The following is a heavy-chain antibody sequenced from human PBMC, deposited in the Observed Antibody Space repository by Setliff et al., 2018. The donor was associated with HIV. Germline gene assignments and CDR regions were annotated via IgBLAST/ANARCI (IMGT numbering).Heavy chain of an antibody. CDR2: ISGRGSII. Sequence: GGSLRLSCAASGFTFGSYDMNWVRQAPGKGLEWGSYISGRGSIIYYADSVKGRFTISRDNAEYSLHLQMNSLRAEDTAVYYCARARLRNYYYYMDVWAKGTTVTVSS. V-gene: IGHV3-48*03. J-gene: IGHJ6*03. CDR1: GFTFGSYD. D-gene: IGHD5-12*01. CDR3: ARARLRNYYYYMDV.